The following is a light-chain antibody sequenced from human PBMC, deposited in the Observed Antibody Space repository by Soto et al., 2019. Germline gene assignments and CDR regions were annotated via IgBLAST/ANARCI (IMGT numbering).Light chain of an antibody. V-gene: IGLV2-23*02. Sequence: AQVAPRSGGPGQSLPIFRTGAISDVGTFTLVSWYQQHPGKAPRLMIYEVIKRPSGVSNRFSGSKSGNTASLTISGLQAEDEADYYCCSYAGSSVYAFGTGTKVTV. CDR3: CSYAGSSVYA. J-gene: IGLJ1*01. CDR1: ISDVGTFTL. CDR2: EVI.